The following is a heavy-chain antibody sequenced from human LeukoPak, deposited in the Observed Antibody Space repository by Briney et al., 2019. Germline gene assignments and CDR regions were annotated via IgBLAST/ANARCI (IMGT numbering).Heavy chain of an antibody. D-gene: IGHD3-22*01. CDR1: GYSISSGYY. CDR3: ATNGGGSVIVVPVGAFDI. V-gene: IGHV4-38-2*02. Sequence: SETLSLTCTVSGYSISSGYYWGWIRQPPGKGLEWIGSIYHSGSTYYNPSLKSRVTISVDTSKNQFSLKLSSVTAADTAVYYCATNGGGSVIVVPVGAFDIWGQGTMVTVSS. CDR2: IYHSGST. J-gene: IGHJ3*02.